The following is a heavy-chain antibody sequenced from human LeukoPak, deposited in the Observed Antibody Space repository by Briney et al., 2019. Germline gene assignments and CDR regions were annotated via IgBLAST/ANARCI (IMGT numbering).Heavy chain of an antibody. V-gene: IGHV1-46*01. Sequence: ASVKVSCKASGYTFTSYHMHWVRQAPGQGLEWMGIINPSGGSTSYAQKFQGRVTLTKDTSTSTVYMELSSLRSEETALYYCVRGYSTSLAPFDHWGQGTLVTVSS. J-gene: IGHJ4*02. D-gene: IGHD4-11*01. CDR3: VRGYSTSLAPFDH. CDR1: GYTFTSYH. CDR2: INPSGGST.